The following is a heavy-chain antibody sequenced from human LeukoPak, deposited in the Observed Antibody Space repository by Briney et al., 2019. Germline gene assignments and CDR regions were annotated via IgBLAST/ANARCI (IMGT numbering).Heavy chain of an antibody. CDR1: GGYISSTNW. V-gene: IGHV4-4*02. J-gene: IGHJ4*02. Sequence: SGTLSLTCGVSGGYISSTNWWTWVRQPPGEGREWSGEVHLSGRTNYNPSLESRVTMSVDMSENHISLKLTSVPAADTAVYYCAREGGPYRPLDYSGQGTLVTVSS. CDR3: AREGGPYRPLDY. CDR2: VHLSGRT.